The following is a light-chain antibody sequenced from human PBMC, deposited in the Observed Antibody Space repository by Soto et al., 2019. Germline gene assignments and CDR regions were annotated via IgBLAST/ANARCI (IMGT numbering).Light chain of an antibody. J-gene: IGLJ1*01. V-gene: IGLV2-14*01. CDR2: EVS. CDR3: SSHTTSNTRV. CDR1: SSDVGAYNY. Sequence: QSALTQPASVSGSPGQSITISCTGTSSDVGAYNYVSWYQQHPGKAPKLIIYEVSNRPSGVSWRFSGSKSGNTASLTISGPQSEDEADYYCSSHTTSNTRVFGTGTKVTVL.